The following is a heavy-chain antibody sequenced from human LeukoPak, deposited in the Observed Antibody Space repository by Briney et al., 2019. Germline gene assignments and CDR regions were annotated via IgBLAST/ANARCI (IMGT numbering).Heavy chain of an antibody. CDR3: ARQGWSDAFDI. V-gene: IGHV3-9*01. J-gene: IGHJ3*02. D-gene: IGHD2-15*01. CDR1: GFTFDDYA. Sequence: GGSLRLSCVTSGFTFDDYAMHWVRQAPGKGLEWVSGISWNSGSIGYADSVKGRFTISRDNAKNSLYLQMNSLRAGDTAVYYCARQGWSDAFDIWGQGTMVTVSS. CDR2: ISWNSGSI.